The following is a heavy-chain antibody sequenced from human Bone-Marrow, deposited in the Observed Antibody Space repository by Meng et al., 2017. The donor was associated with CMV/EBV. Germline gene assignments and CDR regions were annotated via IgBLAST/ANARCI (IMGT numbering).Heavy chain of an antibody. Sequence: GESLKISCAASGFTFDDYGMSWVRQAPGKGLEWVAVISYDGSNKYYADSVKGRFTISRDNSKNTLYLQMNSLRAEDTAVYYCARGDVLYFDYWGQGTLVTVSS. CDR1: GFTFDDYG. D-gene: IGHD6-6*01. CDR2: ISYDGSNK. V-gene: IGHV3-30*03. J-gene: IGHJ4*02. CDR3: ARGDVLYFDY.